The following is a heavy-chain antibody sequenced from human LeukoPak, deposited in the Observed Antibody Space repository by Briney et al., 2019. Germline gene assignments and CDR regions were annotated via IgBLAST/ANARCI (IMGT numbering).Heavy chain of an antibody. V-gene: IGHV4-39*02. J-gene: IGHJ4*02. Sequence: PSETLSLTCSVSGGSISSSSYHWGWIRQSPGKGLEWIGSMYYRGTTYENSSLKSRLTPSIDTSNNQFSLKLTSMTAADTAVYFCAREYSRSVVAGSRPDLWGQGLLVTVSS. CDR2: MYYRGTT. CDR1: GGSISSSSYH. D-gene: IGHD2-21*01. CDR3: AREYSRSVVAGSRPDL.